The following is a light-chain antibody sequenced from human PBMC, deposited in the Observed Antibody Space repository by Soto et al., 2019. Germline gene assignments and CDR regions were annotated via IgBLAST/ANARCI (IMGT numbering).Light chain of an antibody. CDR3: QQYNSPYT. J-gene: IGKJ5*01. V-gene: IGKV1-5*01. CDR1: QSISSW. CDR2: DAS. Sequence: DIQMTQSPSTLSASVGERVTITCRASQSISSWLAWYQQKPGKAPKVLIYDASSLESGAPARFSGRGSGTEFTLTISSLQPDDFATYYCQQYNSPYTFGQGTRLEIK.